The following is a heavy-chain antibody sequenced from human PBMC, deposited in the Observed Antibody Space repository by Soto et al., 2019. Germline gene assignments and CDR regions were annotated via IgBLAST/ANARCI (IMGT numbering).Heavy chain of an antibody. D-gene: IGHD5-18*01. V-gene: IGHV1-46*01. J-gene: IGHJ6*02. Sequence: GASVKVSCKASGYTFTSYYMHWVRQAPGQGLEWMGIINPSGGSTRYAQKFQGRVTITADESTSTAYMELSSLRSEDTAVYYCARGSGYIQLWPLGYYYYGMDVWGQGTTVTVSS. CDR1: GYTFTSYY. CDR3: ARGSGYIQLWPLGYYYYGMDV. CDR2: INPSGGST.